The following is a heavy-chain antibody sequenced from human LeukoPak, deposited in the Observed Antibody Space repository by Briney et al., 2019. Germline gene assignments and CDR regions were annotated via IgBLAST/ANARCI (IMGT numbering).Heavy chain of an antibody. CDR1: GFIFSSYA. J-gene: IGHJ4*02. V-gene: IGHV3-30*18. D-gene: IGHD6-19*01. Sequence: GGSLRLSCEVSGFIFSSYAMHWVRQAPGKGLEWAGVMSKDADKKYYGDSVKGRFTISRDNSKNTLYLQMNSLRPEDTAVYYCANLFSGYWGQGTLVTVSS. CDR3: ANLFSGY. CDR2: MSKDADKK.